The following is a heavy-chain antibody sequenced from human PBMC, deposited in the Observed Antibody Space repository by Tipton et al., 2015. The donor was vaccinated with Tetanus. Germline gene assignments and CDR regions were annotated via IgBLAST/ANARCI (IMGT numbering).Heavy chain of an antibody. D-gene: IGHD2-2*02. CDR3: ASYNIPYYFDY. V-gene: IGHV4-59*07. J-gene: IGHJ4*02. CDR2: IDYSGST. CDR1: GGSFSGFY. Sequence: TLSLTCAVYGGSFSGFYWSWIRQPPGKELEWIGYIDYSGSTNYNPSLKSRLIISADTSKNQFSLRLSSVTAADTAVYYCASYNIPYYFDYWGRGTLVTVSS.